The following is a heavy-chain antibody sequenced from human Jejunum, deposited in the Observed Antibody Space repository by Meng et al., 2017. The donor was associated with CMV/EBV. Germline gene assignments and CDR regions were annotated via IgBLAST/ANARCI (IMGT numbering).Heavy chain of an antibody. V-gene: IGHV1-18*01. CDR2: ISPYNGNS. J-gene: IGHJ4*02. D-gene: IGHD3-16*01. Sequence: CKASGYNFPSYGITWVRQAPGQGPEWMGWISPYNGNSNYAQKVKDRLTMTTDTSTSTAYMELRSLRSDDTAIYYCARSEAWYYRYFDYWGQGTLVTVSS. CDR3: ARSEAWYYRYFDY. CDR1: GYNFPSYG.